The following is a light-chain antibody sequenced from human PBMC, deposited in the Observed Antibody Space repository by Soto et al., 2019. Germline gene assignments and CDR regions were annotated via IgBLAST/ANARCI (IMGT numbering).Light chain of an antibody. CDR2: DGI. CDR1: RSDVVGYNY. J-gene: IGLJ1*01. CDR3: SAYTSTRTPYV. V-gene: IGLV2-14*01. Sequence: QSALTQPASVSGSPGPSITISCTGTRSDVVGYNYVSWYQQHPGKAPKLMIYDGINRSSGVSHRFSGSKSGNTASLTISGLQAEDEADYYCSAYTSTRTPYVFGTGTKVTVL.